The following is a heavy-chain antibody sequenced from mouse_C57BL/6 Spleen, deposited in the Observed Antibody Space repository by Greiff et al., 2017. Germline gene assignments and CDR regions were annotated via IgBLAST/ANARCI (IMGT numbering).Heavy chain of an antibody. Sequence: QFQLQQPGTELVKPGASVKLSCKASGYTFTSYWMHWVKQRPGQGLEWIGNINPSNGGTTYNEKFKSKATLTVDKSSSPAYMKLSSLTSADSAVYYCARVDVGYYFVYWGQGTTLTVSS. J-gene: IGHJ2*01. D-gene: IGHD3-3*01. V-gene: IGHV1-53*01. CDR1: GYTFTSYW. CDR3: ARVDVGYYFVY. CDR2: INPSNGGT.